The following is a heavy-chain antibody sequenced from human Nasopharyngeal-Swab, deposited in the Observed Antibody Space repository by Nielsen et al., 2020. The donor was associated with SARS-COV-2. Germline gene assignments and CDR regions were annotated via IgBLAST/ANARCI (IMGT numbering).Heavy chain of an antibody. CDR3: ASDLSGRDDN. CDR1: GFTFRNYW. D-gene: IGHD6-19*01. V-gene: IGHV3-74*01. J-gene: IGHJ4*02. Sequence: GESLKISCAASGFTFRNYWMHWVRQAPGKGLEWVSRSNEDGGITSYADSVKGRFAISRDNAKNTLYLQMNSLRAEDTAVYFCASDLSGRDDNWGQGTLVTVAA. CDR2: SNEDGGIT.